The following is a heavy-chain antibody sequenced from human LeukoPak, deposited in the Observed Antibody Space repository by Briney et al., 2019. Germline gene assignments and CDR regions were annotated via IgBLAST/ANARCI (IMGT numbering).Heavy chain of an antibody. Sequence: GGSLRLSCXAXXXXXXSXSMSWVRQAPGKGLEWVSSISSSSSYIYYADSVKGRFTISRDSSESAIYLHMSSLRGEDTAIYYCGQGVMVVGGTAYYDYWGQGTLVTVSS. CDR2: ISSSSSYI. CDR3: GQGVMVVGGTAYYDY. V-gene: IGHV3-21*04. CDR1: XXXXXSXS. D-gene: IGHD3-16*01. J-gene: IGHJ4*02.